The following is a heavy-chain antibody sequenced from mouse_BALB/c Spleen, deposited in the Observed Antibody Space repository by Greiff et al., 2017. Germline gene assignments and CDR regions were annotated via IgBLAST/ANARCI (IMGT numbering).Heavy chain of an antibody. D-gene: IGHD1-1*01. CDR2: INPYNGDT. V-gene: IGHV1-20*02. J-gene: IGHJ4*01. CDR3: ARDYYGYAMDY. Sequence: VQLQQSGPELVKPGASVKISCKASGYSFTGYFMNWVMQSHGKSLEWIGRINPYNGDTFYNQKFKGKATLTVDKSSSTAHMELRSLASEDSAVYYCARDYYGYAMDYWGQGTSVTVSS. CDR1: GYSFTGYF.